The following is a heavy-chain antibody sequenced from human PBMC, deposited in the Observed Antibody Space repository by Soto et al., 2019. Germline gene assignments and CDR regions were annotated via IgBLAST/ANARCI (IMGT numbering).Heavy chain of an antibody. D-gene: IGHD1-1*01. CDR3: ARASGTIGFFDY. CDR1: GGSISNYY. CDR2: IYTNGGT. Sequence: PSETLSLTCTVSGGSISNYYWSWIRQPAGKGLEWIGRIYTNGGTNYNPSLKSRVSMSVDTSKNQFSLKLRSVTAADTAVYFCARASGTIGFFDYWGHGIPVTDSS. J-gene: IGHJ4*01. V-gene: IGHV4-4*07.